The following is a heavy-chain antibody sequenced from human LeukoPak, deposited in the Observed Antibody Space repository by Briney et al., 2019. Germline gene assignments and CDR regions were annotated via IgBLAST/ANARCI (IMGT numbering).Heavy chain of an antibody. CDR3: AKSSHAFGAFDF. V-gene: IGHV3-48*03. J-gene: IGHJ3*01. Sequence: GGSLRLSCAASGFTFSTYEMTWVRQSPGKGLEWVSYISSSGSTIYYADSVKGRFTISRDNSKNTLYLQMNSLRAEDTAVYYCAKSSHAFGAFDFWGQGTMVTVSS. CDR1: GFTFSTYE. D-gene: IGHD3-16*01. CDR2: ISSSGSTI.